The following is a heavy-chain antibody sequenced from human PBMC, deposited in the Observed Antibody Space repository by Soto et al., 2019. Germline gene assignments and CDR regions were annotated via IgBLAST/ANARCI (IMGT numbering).Heavy chain of an antibody. Sequence: ASVKVSCKASGYTFTSYYMHWVRQAPGQGLEWMGIINPSGGSTSYAQKFQGRVTMTRDTSTSTVYMELSSLRSEDTAVYYCARGDDCGGDCCPFGYYYGMDVWGQGTTVTVCS. D-gene: IGHD2-21*02. J-gene: IGHJ6*02. CDR1: GYTFTSYY. CDR3: ARGDDCGGDCCPFGYYYGMDV. V-gene: IGHV1-46*01. CDR2: INPSGGST.